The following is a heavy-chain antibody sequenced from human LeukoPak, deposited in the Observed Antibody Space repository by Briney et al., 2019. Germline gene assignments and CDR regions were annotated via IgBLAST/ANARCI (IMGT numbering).Heavy chain of an antibody. CDR2: IKQDGSEK. CDR3: ASLYSSGYCDY. CDR1: GFTFSSYW. V-gene: IGHV3-7*01. Sequence: QPGGSLRLSCAASGFTFSSYWMSWVRQAPGKGLEWVANIKQDGSEKYYVDSVKGRFIISRDNAKNSLYLQMNSLRAEDTAVYYCASLYSSGYCDYWGQGTLVTVSS. D-gene: IGHD3-22*01. J-gene: IGHJ4*02.